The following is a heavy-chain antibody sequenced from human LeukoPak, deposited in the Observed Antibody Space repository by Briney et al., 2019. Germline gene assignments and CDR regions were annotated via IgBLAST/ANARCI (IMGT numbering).Heavy chain of an antibody. D-gene: IGHD5-24*01. CDR2: ISSSSSYI. V-gene: IGHV3-21*01. CDR1: GFTLSSYS. CDR3: ARDKGRDGYNLHFDY. J-gene: IGHJ4*02. Sequence: GGSLRLSCAASGFTLSSYSMNWVRQAPGKGLEWVSSISSSSSYIYYADSVKGRFTISRDNAKNSLYLQMNSLRAEDTAVYYCARDKGRDGYNLHFDYWGQGTLVTVSS.